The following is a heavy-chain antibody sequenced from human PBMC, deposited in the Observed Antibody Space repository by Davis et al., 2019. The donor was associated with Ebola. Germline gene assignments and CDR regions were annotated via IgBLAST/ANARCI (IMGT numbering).Heavy chain of an antibody. CDR3: ARDSGDYRSLYYYGMDV. CDR2: IKQDGSEK. J-gene: IGHJ6*02. V-gene: IGHV3-7*03. D-gene: IGHD4-17*01. CDR1: GFTFSNAW. Sequence: GESLKISCAASGFTFSNAWMSWVRQAPGKGLEWVANIKQDGSEKYYVDSVKGRFTISRDNAKNSLYLQMNSLRAEDTAVYYCARDSGDYRSLYYYGMDVWGQGTTVTVSS.